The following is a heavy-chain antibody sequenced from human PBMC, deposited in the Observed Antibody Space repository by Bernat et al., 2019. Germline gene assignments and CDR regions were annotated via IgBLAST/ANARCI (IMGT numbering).Heavy chain of an antibody. V-gene: IGHV3-74*01. Sequence: EVQLVESGGGLVQPGGSLRLSCAASGLTFSSFWMHWVRQAPGKGLVWVSRVNCDGSSTSYADSVKSRFTITRDNAKNTLYLQMNSLRAEDTAVYYCARAEYSSSSRHFDYWGQGTLVTVSS. J-gene: IGHJ4*02. CDR3: ARAEYSSSSRHFDY. CDR1: GLTFSSFW. CDR2: VNCDGSST. D-gene: IGHD6-6*01.